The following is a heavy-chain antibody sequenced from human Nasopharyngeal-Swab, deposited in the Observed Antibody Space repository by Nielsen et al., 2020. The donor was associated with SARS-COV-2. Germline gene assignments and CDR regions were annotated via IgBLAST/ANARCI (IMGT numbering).Heavy chain of an antibody. J-gene: IGHJ4*02. Sequence: GGSLRLSCAASGFTFSSYGMHWVRQAPGKGLEWVAVISYDGSNKYYADSVKGRFTISRDNSKNTLYLQMNSLRAEDTAVYYCAKPDILTGYYPDYWGQGTLVTVSS. V-gene: IGHV3-30*18. D-gene: IGHD3-9*01. CDR2: ISYDGSNK. CDR1: GFTFSSYG. CDR3: AKPDILTGYYPDY.